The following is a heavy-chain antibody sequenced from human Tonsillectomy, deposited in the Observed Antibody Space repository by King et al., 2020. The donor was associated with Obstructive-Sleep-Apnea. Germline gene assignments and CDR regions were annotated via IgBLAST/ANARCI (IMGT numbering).Heavy chain of an antibody. D-gene: IGHD3-10*02. J-gene: IGHJ6*02. CDR3: ARDRAPGAAEAELMLEDYGMDV. Sequence: QLQESGPGLVKPSQTLSLICTVSGGSVNSGDYYWSWIRQPPGKGLEWIGNIYYSGSTYYNPSLKSRVTISVDTSKNQFSLKLRSVTGADTAVYYCARDRAPGAAEAELMLEDYGMDVWGQGTTVTVSS. CDR2: IYYSGST. V-gene: IGHV4-30-4*01. CDR1: GGSVNSGDYY.